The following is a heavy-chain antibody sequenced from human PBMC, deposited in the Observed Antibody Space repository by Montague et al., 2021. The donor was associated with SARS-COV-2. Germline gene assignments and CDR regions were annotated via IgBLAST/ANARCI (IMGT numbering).Heavy chain of an antibody. J-gene: IGHJ5*02. V-gene: IGHV4-4*02. D-gene: IGHD2-8*02. Sequence: SETLYLTCAVSGGSISSSNWWSWVRQPPGKGLEWIGEIYHSGSTNYNPSLKSRVTISVDKSKNQFSLKLSSVTAADTAVYYCAKAAVCIVLVVYARGGFDPWGQGTLVTVSS. CDR1: GGSISSSNW. CDR2: IYHSGST. CDR3: AKAAVCIVLVVYARGGFDP.